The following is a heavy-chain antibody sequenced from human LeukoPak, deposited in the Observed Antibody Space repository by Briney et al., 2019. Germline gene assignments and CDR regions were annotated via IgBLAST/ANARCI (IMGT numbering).Heavy chain of an antibody. V-gene: IGHV3-53*01. CDR1: GFTVSSNS. D-gene: IGHD4/OR15-4a*01. J-gene: IGHJ4*02. CDR2: IYSDNT. Sequence: GGSLRLSCTVSGFTVSSNSMSWVRQAPGKGLEWVSFIYSDNTHYSDSVKGRFTISSHNSNNNLYLQMNSLTADDTAVYYCARRAGAYSHPYDYWGQGTLVTVSS. CDR3: ARRAGAYSHPYDY.